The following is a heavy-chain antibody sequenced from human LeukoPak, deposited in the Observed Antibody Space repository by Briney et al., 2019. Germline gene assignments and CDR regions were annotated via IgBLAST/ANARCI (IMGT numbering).Heavy chain of an antibody. D-gene: IGHD2-15*01. J-gene: IGHJ5*01. Sequence: PGGSLRLSCLVSGVSLSSYGMHWVRQAPGKGLEWLAWLPYDGSYNLTAAPLKGRFAISKDISTNTLYLDMDSLTTEDTAVYYCAAAGLGVAHWIDSWGQGTLVTVSS. CDR2: LPYDGSYN. V-gene: IGHV3-30*02. CDR1: GVSLSSYG. CDR3: AAAGLGVAHWIDS.